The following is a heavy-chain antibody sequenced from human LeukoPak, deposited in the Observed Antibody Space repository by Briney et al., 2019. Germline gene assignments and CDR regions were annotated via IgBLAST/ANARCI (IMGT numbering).Heavy chain of an antibody. CDR2: ISYDGSNK. J-gene: IGHJ4*02. D-gene: IGHD3-22*01. CDR1: GFTFSSYA. Sequence: LGGSLRLSCAASGFTFSSYAMHWVRQAPGKGLEWVAVISYDGSNKYYADSVKGRFTISRDNSKNTLYLQMSSLRAEDTAVYYCARAAYDSGSYIVNHDYWGQGTLVTVSS. V-gene: IGHV3-30*14. CDR3: ARAAYDSGSYIVNHDY.